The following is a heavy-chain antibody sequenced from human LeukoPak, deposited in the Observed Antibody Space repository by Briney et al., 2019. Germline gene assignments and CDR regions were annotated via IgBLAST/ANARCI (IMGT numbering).Heavy chain of an antibody. CDR2: INYSGST. CDR3: AIVGGYCSSTSCYAFDY. V-gene: IGHV4-39*07. J-gene: IGHJ4*02. CDR1: GGSISSSSYY. D-gene: IGHD2-2*03. Sequence: SETLSLTCTVSGGSISSSSYYWGWIRQPPGKGLEWIVNINYSGSTYYNPSLKSRVTISVDTSKNQFSLKLSSVTAADTAVYYCAIVGGYCSSTSCYAFDYGGQGTLVTASS.